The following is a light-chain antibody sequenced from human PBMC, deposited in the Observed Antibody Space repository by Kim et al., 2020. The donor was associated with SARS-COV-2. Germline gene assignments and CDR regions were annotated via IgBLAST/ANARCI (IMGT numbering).Light chain of an antibody. Sequence: RVTISCTGSSSNVGAGYDIPWYQQLPGTAPKLLIYANNNRPSGVPDRFSGSKSGTSASLAITGLQAEDEADYYCQSYDSSLTVVVFGGGTQLTVL. CDR3: QSYDSSLTVVV. J-gene: IGLJ2*01. CDR1: SSNVGAGYD. V-gene: IGLV1-40*01. CDR2: ANN.